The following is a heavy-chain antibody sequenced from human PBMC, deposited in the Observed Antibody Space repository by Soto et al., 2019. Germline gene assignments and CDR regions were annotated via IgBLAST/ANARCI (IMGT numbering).Heavy chain of an antibody. CDR3: ERLRALAAVRY. Sequence: PSETLSLTCTVSGGSISSSSYYWGWIRQPPGKGLEWIGSIYYSGSTYYNPSLKSRVTISVDTSKNQFSLKLSSVTAADTAVYYCERLRALAAVRYWGQGTLVTVSS. CDR2: IYYSGST. V-gene: IGHV4-39*01. D-gene: IGHD6-13*01. CDR1: GGSISSSSYY. J-gene: IGHJ4*02.